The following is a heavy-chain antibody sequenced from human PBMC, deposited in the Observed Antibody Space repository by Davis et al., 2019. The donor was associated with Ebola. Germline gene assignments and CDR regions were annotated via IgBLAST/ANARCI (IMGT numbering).Heavy chain of an antibody. Sequence: ASVKVSCKASGYTFTSYGISWVRQAPGQGLEWMGWISAYNGNTNYAQKLQGRVTMTRDTSTSTVYMELSSLRSEDTAVYYCARVKAPVCTSCYIGWFDPWGQGTLVTVSS. CDR1: GYTFTSYG. J-gene: IGHJ5*02. CDR3: ARVKAPVCTSCYIGWFDP. D-gene: IGHD2-2*02. CDR2: ISAYNGNT. V-gene: IGHV1-18*04.